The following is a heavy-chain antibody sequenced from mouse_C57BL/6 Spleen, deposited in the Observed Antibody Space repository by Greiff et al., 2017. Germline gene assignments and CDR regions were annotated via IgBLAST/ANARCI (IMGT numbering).Heavy chain of an antibody. CDR3: TRIYYGNPYWYFDV. Sequence: EVQLQQSGAELVRPGASVKLSCTASGFNIKDDYMHWVKQRPEQGLEWIGWIDPENGDTEYASKFQGKATITADTSSNTAYLQLSSLTSEDTAVYYCTRIYYGNPYWYFDVWGTGTTVTVSS. V-gene: IGHV14-4*01. CDR1: GFNIKDDY. D-gene: IGHD2-1*01. CDR2: IDPENGDT. J-gene: IGHJ1*03.